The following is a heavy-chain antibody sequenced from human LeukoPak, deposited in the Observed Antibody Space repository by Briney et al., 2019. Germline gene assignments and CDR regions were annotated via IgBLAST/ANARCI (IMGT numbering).Heavy chain of an antibody. CDR2: ISSSDSTI. CDR1: GFTFSSYE. V-gene: IGHV3-48*03. D-gene: IGHD3-10*01. J-gene: IGHJ6*03. CDR3: ASIYGSGKSGLFYYMDV. Sequence: PGGSLRLSCAASGFTFSSYEMNWVRQAPGKGLEWVSYISSSDSTIYYADSVKGRFTISRDNAKNSLYLQMNSLRAEDTAVYYCASIYGSGKSGLFYYMDVWGKGTTVTISS.